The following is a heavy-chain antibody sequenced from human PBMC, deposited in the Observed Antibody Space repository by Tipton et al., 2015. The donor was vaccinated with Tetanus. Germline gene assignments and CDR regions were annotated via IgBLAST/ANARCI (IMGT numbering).Heavy chain of an antibody. CDR1: GGSISRGGYY. V-gene: IGHV4-31*03. CDR2: IYYSGST. Sequence: TLSLTCTVSGGSISRGGYYWSWIRQHPGKGLEWIGDIYYSGSTYYNPSLKSRVTISVDTSKNQFSLKLNSVTAADTAVYHCARDQARGARGWNYFDFWGQGTLVTVSS. D-gene: IGHD1-26*01. CDR3: ARDQARGARGWNYFDF. J-gene: IGHJ4*02.